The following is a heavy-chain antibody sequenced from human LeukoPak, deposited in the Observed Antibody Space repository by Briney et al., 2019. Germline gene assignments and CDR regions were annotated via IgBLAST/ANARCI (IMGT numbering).Heavy chain of an antibody. CDR1: GFTFSDYG. D-gene: IGHD3-16*01. V-gene: IGHV3-30*02. Sequence: GGSLRLSCAASGFTFSDYGMHWVRQAPGKGLEWVAFIRYDGSNRYYVDSVKGRFTISRDNSKNTLYLQMNSLRPEDTAVYFCAKDQIMITFGGIDYWGRGTLVTVSS. CDR2: IRYDGSNR. CDR3: AKDQIMITFGGIDY. J-gene: IGHJ4*02.